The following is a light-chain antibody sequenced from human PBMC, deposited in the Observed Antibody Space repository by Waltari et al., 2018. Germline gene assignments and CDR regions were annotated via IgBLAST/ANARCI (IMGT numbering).Light chain of an antibody. Sequence: EIVMTQSPAPLSVSPGERVTLSCRASRSFSSHLAWYQQKPGQAPRLLISGTSTRATGIPARFSGSGSGTEFTLTISSLQSEDFAVYYCQQYNNRPYTFGQGTKLEI. CDR2: GTS. CDR3: QQYNNRPYT. V-gene: IGKV3-15*01. CDR1: RSFSSH. J-gene: IGKJ2*01.